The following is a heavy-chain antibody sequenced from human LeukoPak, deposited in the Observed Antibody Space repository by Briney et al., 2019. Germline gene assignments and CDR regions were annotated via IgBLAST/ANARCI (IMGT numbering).Heavy chain of an antibody. D-gene: IGHD2-2*01. CDR1: GFTFSSYA. CDR2: ISYDGSNK. Sequence: GRSLRLSCAASGFTFSSYAMHWVRQAPGKGLEWVAVISYDGSNKYYADSVKGRFTISRDNSKNTLYLQMNSLRAEDTVVYYCARRCCSSTSCYPDYYYGMDVWGQGTTVTVSS. CDR3: ARRCCSSTSCYPDYYYGMDV. J-gene: IGHJ6*02. V-gene: IGHV3-30-3*01.